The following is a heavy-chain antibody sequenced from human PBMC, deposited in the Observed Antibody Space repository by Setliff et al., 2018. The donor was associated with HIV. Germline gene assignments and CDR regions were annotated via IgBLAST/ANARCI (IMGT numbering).Heavy chain of an antibody. J-gene: IGHJ4*02. V-gene: IGHV4-39*07. D-gene: IGHD3-3*01. CDR2: IYYSGST. Sequence: SETLSLTCTVSGGSISSSSYYWGWIRQPPGKGLEWIGSIYYSGSTYYNPSFKSRVTISVDRSKRQFSLNLSSVTAADTAIYYCTRGPEGVAGGDYWGQGILVTVSS. CDR1: GGSISSSSYY. CDR3: TRGPEGVAGGDY.